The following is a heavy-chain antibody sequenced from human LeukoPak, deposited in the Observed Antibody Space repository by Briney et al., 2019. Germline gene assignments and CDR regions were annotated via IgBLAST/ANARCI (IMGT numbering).Heavy chain of an antibody. CDR1: GFPFSSYE. CDR2: ISRSGSTI. D-gene: IGHD1-1*01. V-gene: IGHV3-48*03. J-gene: IGHJ4*02. Sequence: PGGAPRPSRSASGFPFSSYENNRVRQAPGKGLEWVSYISRSGSTIYSADSVKGRFIISRDNAKNSLYLQMNSLRAEDTAVYYCARADWTSWGQGTLVIVSS. CDR3: ARADWTS.